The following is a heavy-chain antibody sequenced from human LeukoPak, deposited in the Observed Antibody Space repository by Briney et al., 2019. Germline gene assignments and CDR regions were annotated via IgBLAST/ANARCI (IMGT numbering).Heavy chain of an antibody. J-gene: IGHJ1*01. CDR2: IRGGVIST. V-gene: IGHV3-23*01. CDR3: ANQYQLELWYFQH. Sequence: GGSLRLSCAASGFTFSSYAMSWVRQAPGKGREWVSRIRGGVISTEFADSVKGRFTISRDNSKNTLYLQMNSLRAEDTAVYYCANQYQLELWYFQHWGQGTLVTVSS. CDR1: GFTFSSYA. D-gene: IGHD2-2*01.